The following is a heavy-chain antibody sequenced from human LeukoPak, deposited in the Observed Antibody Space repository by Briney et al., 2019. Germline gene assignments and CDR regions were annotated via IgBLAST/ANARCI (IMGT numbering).Heavy chain of an antibody. D-gene: IGHD6-19*01. Sequence: SETLSLTCAVYGGSFSGYYWTWIRQPPGKGLEWIGEINHSGSTNCNPSLKSRVTVSVDTSKNQFSLKLTSVTAADTAVYYCARARGAVAIEYWGQGTLVTVSS. J-gene: IGHJ4*02. CDR1: GGSFSGYY. CDR2: INHSGST. CDR3: ARARGAVAIEY. V-gene: IGHV4-34*01.